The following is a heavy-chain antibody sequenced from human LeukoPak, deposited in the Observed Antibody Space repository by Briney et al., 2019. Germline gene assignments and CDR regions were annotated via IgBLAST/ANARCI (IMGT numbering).Heavy chain of an antibody. V-gene: IGHV3-74*01. CDR2: INEYGTT. D-gene: IGHD3-16*01. CDR3: ARVRGGN. Sequence: GGSLRLSCAASGFTFSDFWMYWVRQAPGKGLVWISNINEYGTTAYADSVKGRFTISRDNAKNILYLQMNSLRAEDTAVYYCARVRGGNWGRGTLVTVSS. J-gene: IGHJ4*02. CDR1: GFTFSDFW.